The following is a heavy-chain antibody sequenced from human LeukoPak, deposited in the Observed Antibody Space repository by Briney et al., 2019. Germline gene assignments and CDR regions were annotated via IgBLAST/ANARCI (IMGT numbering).Heavy chain of an antibody. CDR3: ATFHRGELLTYFDY. CDR1: GYTLTELS. J-gene: IGHJ4*02. D-gene: IGHD1-26*01. V-gene: IGHV1-24*01. CDR2: FDPEDGET. Sequence: GASVKVSCKVSGYTLTELSMHWVRQAPGKGLERMGGFDPEDGETIYAQKFQGRVTMTEDTSTDTAYMELSSLRSEDTAVYYCATFHRGELLTYFDYWGQGTLVTVSP.